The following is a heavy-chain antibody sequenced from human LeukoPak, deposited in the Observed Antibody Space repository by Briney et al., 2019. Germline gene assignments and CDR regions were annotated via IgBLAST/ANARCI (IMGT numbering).Heavy chain of an antibody. CDR2: IKSKTDDGRA. V-gene: IGHV3-15*01. J-gene: IGHJ4*02. CDR3: TTYNGNYYFSDY. D-gene: IGHD1-26*01. CDR1: GFTFSNAW. Sequence: GESLRLSCAASGFTFSNAWMSWVRQAPGKGLEWVGRIKSKTDDGRADYAAPVKGRFTISRDDSKDTLYLQMNSLKTEDTAVYYCTTYNGNYYFSDYWGQGTLVTVSS.